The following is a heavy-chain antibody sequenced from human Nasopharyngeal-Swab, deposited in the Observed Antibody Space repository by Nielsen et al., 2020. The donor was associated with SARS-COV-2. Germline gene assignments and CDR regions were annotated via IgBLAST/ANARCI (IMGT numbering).Heavy chain of an antibody. J-gene: IGHJ6*02. CDR3: ASGQCINGVCNPTDGLDI. CDR1: GFSITYRF. CDR2: ITPFNGNA. D-gene: IGHD2-8*01. Sequence: SVKVSCKASGFSITYRFLHWLRQAPGQALEWMGWITPFNGNAKYAQKFQGRVSITRDGSRTTASLELSSLRPDDTAMYFCASGQCINGVCNPTDGLDIWGQGTSVTVS. V-gene: IGHV1-45*02.